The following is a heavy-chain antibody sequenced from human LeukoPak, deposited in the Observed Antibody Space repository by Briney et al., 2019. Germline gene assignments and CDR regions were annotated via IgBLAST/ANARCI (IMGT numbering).Heavy chain of an antibody. V-gene: IGHV1-69*13. D-gene: IGHD6-13*01. CDR3: ASGIAAAGNNYYYYYGMDV. Sequence: SVKVSCKASGGTFSSYAISWVRQAPGQGLEWMGGIIPIFGTTNYAQKFQGRVTITADESTSTAYMEPSSLRSEDTAVYYCASGIAAAGNNYYYYYGMDVWGQGTTVTVSS. CDR2: IIPIFGTT. CDR1: GGTFSSYA. J-gene: IGHJ6*02.